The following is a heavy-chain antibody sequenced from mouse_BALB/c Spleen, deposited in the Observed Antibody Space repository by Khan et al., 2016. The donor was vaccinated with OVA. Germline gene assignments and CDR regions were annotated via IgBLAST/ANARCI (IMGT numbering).Heavy chain of an antibody. Sequence: QIQLVQSGPELKKPGASVQISCKASGFTFTNYGMNWVRQAPGKGLKWMGWINTYTGEPTFTDDFKGRFAFSLDTSTSTAYLQINSLNTEDTATFFWSRVRYNGSLDFWGQGTWVTVAA. CDR3: SRVRYNGSLDF. V-gene: IGHV9-3-1*01. D-gene: IGHD1-1*01. CDR1: GFTFTNYG. J-gene: IGHJ4*01. CDR2: INTYTGEP.